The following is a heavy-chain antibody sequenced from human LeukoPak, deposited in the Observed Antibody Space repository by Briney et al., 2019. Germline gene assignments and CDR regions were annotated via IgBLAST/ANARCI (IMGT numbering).Heavy chain of an antibody. CDR3: ARDANGSGSSAILTVEFDY. CDR2: FDPEIAKT. D-gene: IGHD3-10*01. CDR1: GYTLTELS. V-gene: IGHV1-24*01. Sequence: GASVKVSCKVSGYTLTELSMHWVRQAPGKGLEWMGGFDPEIAKTIYAQKFQGRVTMTGDTSTDTAYMELSSLRSEDTAVYYCARDANGSGSSAILTVEFDYWGQGTLVTVSS. J-gene: IGHJ4*02.